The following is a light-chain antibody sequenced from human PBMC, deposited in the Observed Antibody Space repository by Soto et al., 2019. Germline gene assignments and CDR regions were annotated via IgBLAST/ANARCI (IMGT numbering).Light chain of an antibody. J-gene: IGLJ1*01. CDR3: SSRTGSITYV. V-gene: IGLV2-14*01. CDR1: SADVGTYNY. Sequence: QSALTQPASVSGSPGQSITISCTGTSADVGTYNYVSWYQQHPDKAPKLLIYEVSNRPSGVSNRFSGSKSGNTASLSISGLRAEDEADYYCSSRTGSITYVFGTGTKLTVL. CDR2: EVS.